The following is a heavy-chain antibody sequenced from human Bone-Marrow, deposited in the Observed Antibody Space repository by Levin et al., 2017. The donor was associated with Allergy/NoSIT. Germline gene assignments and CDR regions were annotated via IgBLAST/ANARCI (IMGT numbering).Heavy chain of an antibody. CDR1: GFTFSSYA. Sequence: LSLTCAASGFTFSSYAMHWVRQAPGKGLEWVAVISYDGSNKYYADSVKGRFTISRDNSKNTLYLQMNSLRAEDTAVYYCARGEVDIVVLVAAERGDWYFDLWGRGTLVTVSS. V-gene: IGHV3-30-3*01. D-gene: IGHD2-15*01. CDR3: ARGEVDIVVLVAAERGDWYFDL. CDR2: ISYDGSNK. J-gene: IGHJ2*01.